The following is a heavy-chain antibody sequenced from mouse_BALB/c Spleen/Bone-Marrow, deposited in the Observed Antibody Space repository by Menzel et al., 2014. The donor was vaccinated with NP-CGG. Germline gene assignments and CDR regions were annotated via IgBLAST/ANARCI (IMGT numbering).Heavy chain of an antibody. V-gene: IGHV1-7*01. Sequence: VQLQQSGAELAKPGASVKMSCKASGYTFTNYWMHWVKQRPGQGLEWIGYINPSTGNTEYKQKFKDKATLTADKSSNPAFMQLSSLTYEDSAVYFCARGNYEAMDYWGQGTSVTVSS. CDR3: ARGNYEAMDY. CDR2: INPSTGNT. J-gene: IGHJ4*01. D-gene: IGHD2-1*01. CDR1: GYTFTNYW.